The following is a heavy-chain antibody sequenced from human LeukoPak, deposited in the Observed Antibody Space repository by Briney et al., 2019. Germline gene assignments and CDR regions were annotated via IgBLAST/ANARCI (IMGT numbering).Heavy chain of an antibody. CDR2: VGPSGART. CDR3: AKDDAYLQYAD. D-gene: IGHD5-24*01. V-gene: IGHV3-23*01. Sequence: PGRSLRLSCTASGFTFGDYAMTWVRQAPGKGLEWVSGVGPSGARTYYADSVKGRFTVSRDNSKNMVFLQMNSLRAEDTAIYYCAKDDAYLQYADWGQGTLVTVSS. J-gene: IGHJ4*02. CDR1: GFTFGDYA.